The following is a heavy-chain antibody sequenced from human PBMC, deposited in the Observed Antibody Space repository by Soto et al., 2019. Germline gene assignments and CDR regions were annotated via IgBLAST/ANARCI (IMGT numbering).Heavy chain of an antibody. CDR2: IKQDGSEK. V-gene: IGHV3-7*04. Sequence: EVQLVESGGGSVQPGGSLRLSCAASGFTFSNYWMNWVRQVPGKGLEWVANIKQDGSEKYYVDSVKGRFTISRDNAKNSLYLQMNSLRAEDTAVYYCARDRAMEDYWGQGTLVTVSS. CDR3: ARDRAMEDY. D-gene: IGHD5-18*01. CDR1: GFTFSNYW. J-gene: IGHJ4*02.